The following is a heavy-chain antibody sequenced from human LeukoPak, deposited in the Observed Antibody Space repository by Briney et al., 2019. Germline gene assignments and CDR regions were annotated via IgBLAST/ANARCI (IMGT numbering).Heavy chain of an antibody. CDR3: ARRKGAYSYYYYMDV. CDR1: GGSISSSSYY. Sequence: SETLSLTCTVSGGSISSSSYYWGWIRQPPGKGLDWIGSVYYSGRTYYNPSLKSRVAISVDTSKNQFSLKLSSVTAADTAVYYCARRKGAYSYYYYMDVWGKGTPVTVSS. J-gene: IGHJ6*03. D-gene: IGHD4/OR15-4a*01. CDR2: VYYSGRT. V-gene: IGHV4-39*01.